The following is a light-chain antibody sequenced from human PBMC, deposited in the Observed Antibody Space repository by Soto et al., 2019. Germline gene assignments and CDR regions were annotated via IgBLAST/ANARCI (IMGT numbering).Light chain of an antibody. V-gene: IGKV1-39*01. CDR3: QQSYSTPQT. Sequence: MTQSPLSLPVTPVDRVTISCRASQSISSDLNCYRQKPGKAPKLLIYAASGLQSGVPSRFSGSGSGTDFSLTISSLQPEHFATYYCQQSYSTPQTFGQGTKVDIK. J-gene: IGKJ1*01. CDR2: AAS. CDR1: QSISSD.